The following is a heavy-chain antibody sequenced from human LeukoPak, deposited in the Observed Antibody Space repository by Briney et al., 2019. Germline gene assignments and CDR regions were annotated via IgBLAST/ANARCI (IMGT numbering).Heavy chain of an antibody. V-gene: IGHV3-48*03. CDR2: ISSSGSTI. CDR3: ARDHLDTSAGTYYYYMDV. J-gene: IGHJ6*03. CDR1: GFTFSSYE. D-gene: IGHD3-10*01. Sequence: PGGSLRLSCAASGFTFSSYEMNWVRQAPGKGLEWVSYISSSGSTIYYADSVKGRFTISRDNAKNSLYLQMNSLRAEDTAVYYCARDHLDTSAGTYYYYMDVWGKGTTVTISS.